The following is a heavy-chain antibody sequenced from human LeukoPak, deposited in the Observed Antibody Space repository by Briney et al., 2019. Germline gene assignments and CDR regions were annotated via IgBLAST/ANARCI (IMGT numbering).Heavy chain of an antibody. V-gene: IGHV3-23*01. CDR3: ARGLPLGYCSSTSCHGGWFDP. J-gene: IGHJ5*02. CDR1: GFTFSSYA. Sequence: PGGSLRLSCAASGFTFSSYAMSWVRQAPGKGLEWVSAISGSGGSTYYADSVKGRFTISRDNSKNTLYLQMNSLRAEDTALYHCARGLPLGYCSSTSCHGGWFDPWGQGTLVTVSS. D-gene: IGHD2-2*01. CDR2: ISGSGGST.